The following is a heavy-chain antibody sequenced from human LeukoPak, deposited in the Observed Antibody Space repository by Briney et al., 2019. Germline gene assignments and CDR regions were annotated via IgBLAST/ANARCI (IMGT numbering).Heavy chain of an antibody. V-gene: IGHV4-4*09. D-gene: IGHD3-10*01. Sequence: PSETLSLTCTVSGDSISSYYWSWIRQPPGKGLEWIGYIYTSGGTNYIPSLKGRVTISIDTSKNQFSLKLSSVTAADSAVYYCARHSAYGESYFDYWGQGTLVTVSS. CDR3: ARHSAYGESYFDY. CDR2: IYTSGGT. CDR1: GDSISSYY. J-gene: IGHJ4*02.